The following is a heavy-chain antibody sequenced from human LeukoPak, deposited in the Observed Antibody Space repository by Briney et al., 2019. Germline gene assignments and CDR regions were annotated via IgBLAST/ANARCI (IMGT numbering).Heavy chain of an antibody. Sequence: GGSLRLSCAASGFTFSSYEMNWVRQAPGKGLEWVSYISSSGSTIYYADSVKGRFTISRDNAKNSLYLQMNSLRAEDTAVYYCARGVPSFPEFDYWGQGTLVTVSS. J-gene: IGHJ4*02. CDR1: GFTFSSYE. CDR2: ISSSGSTI. CDR3: ARGVPSFPEFDY. V-gene: IGHV3-48*03. D-gene: IGHD1-14*01.